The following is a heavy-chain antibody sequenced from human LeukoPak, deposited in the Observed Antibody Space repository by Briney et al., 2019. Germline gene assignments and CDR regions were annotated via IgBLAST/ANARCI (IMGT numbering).Heavy chain of an antibody. Sequence: SETLSLTCAVYGGSLSGYYWSWIRQPPGKGLEWIGEINHSGSTNYNPSLKSRVTISVDTSKNQFSLKLSSVTAADTAVYYCASSLWFPYWGQGTLVTVSS. J-gene: IGHJ4*02. CDR2: INHSGST. V-gene: IGHV4-34*01. CDR1: GGSLSGYY. D-gene: IGHD3-10*01. CDR3: ASSLWFPY.